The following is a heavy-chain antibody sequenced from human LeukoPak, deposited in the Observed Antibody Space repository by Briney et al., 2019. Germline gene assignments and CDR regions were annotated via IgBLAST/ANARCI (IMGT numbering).Heavy chain of an antibody. CDR1: GGSFSGYY. Sequence: TSETLSLTCAVYGGSFSGYYWSWIRQPPGKGLEWIGEINHSGSTNYNPSLKSRVTISVDTSKNQFSLKLSSVTAADTAVYYCARTGSVTEAFDIWGQGTMVTVSS. CDR3: ARTGSVTEAFDI. D-gene: IGHD2/OR15-2a*01. J-gene: IGHJ3*02. V-gene: IGHV4-34*01. CDR2: INHSGST.